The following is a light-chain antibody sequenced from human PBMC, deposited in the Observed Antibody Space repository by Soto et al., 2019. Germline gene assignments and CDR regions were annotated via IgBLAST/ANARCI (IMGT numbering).Light chain of an antibody. CDR3: QQYNNGPRT. J-gene: IGKJ4*01. V-gene: IGKV3-15*01. Sequence: IGVRSPGSALPVSPGESATLSCRASQRLXACLAWYQKKPGQAPRLLXYGVSTRAPGRPGRLSGSGSATEFTLTISRLQSEDLEFYYCQQYNNGPRTFGGGTKVDIK. CDR2: GVS. CDR1: QRLXAC.